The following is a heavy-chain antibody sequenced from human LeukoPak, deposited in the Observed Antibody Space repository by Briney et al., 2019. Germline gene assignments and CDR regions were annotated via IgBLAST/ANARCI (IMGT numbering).Heavy chain of an antibody. V-gene: IGHV4-59*01. CDR2: IYYSGST. CDR3: ARSDNVFDY. Sequence: SETLSLTCTVSGGSITSYYWSWIQQPPGKGLEWIGYIYYSGSTNYNPSLKSRVTISVDTSKNQFSLKLSSVTAADTAVYYRARSDNVFDYWGQGTLVTVSS. D-gene: IGHD2-21*01. CDR1: GGSITSYY. J-gene: IGHJ4*02.